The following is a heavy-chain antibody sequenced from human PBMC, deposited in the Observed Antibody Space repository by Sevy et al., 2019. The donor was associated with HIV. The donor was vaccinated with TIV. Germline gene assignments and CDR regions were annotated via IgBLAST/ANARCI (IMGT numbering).Heavy chain of an antibody. CDR1: GFTFSSYG. D-gene: IGHD2-2*01. Sequence: GGSLRLSCAASGFTFSSYGMHWVRQAPGKGLEWVAVISYDGSNKYYADSVKDRFTISRDNSKNTLYLQMNRLRAEYTAVYYCAKELGYCSSTSCQGEPPHGGDAFDIWGQGTMVTVSS. J-gene: IGHJ3*02. V-gene: IGHV3-30*18. CDR2: ISYDGSNK. CDR3: AKELGYCSSTSCQGEPPHGGDAFDI.